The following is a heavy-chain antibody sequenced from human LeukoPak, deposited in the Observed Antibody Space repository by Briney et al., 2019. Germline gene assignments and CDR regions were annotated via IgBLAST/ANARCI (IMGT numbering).Heavy chain of an antibody. CDR2: ISGSGGST. CDR3: AKDSGYSYGEGYYFDY. J-gene: IGHJ4*02. V-gene: IGHV3-23*01. CDR1: GFTFSSYA. D-gene: IGHD5-18*01. Sequence: GGSLRLSCAASGFTFSSYAMCWVRQAPGKGLEWVSAISGSGGSTYYADSVKGRFTISRDNSKNTLYLQMNSLRAEDTAVYYCAKDSGYSYGEGYYFDYWGQGTLVTVSS.